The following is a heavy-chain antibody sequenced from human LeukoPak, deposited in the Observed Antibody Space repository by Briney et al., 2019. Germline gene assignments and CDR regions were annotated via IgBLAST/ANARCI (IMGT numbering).Heavy chain of an antibody. J-gene: IGHJ4*02. CDR1: GGSISSSGYY. Sequence: SETLSLTCTVSGGSISSSGYYWGWIRQPPGKGLEWIGSIFYSVSTYYNPSLKSRVTISLDTSKNQFSLKLSSVTAADTAVYYCARDLTGDYPFDYWGQGTLVTVSS. CDR2: IFYSVST. V-gene: IGHV4-39*07. D-gene: IGHD4-17*01. CDR3: ARDLTGDYPFDY.